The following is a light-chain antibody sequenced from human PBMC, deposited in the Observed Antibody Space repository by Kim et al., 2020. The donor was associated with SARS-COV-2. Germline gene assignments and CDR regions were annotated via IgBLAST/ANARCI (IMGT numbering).Light chain of an antibody. CDR2: YDS. V-gene: IGLV3-21*04. CDR1: NIGSKS. CDR3: QVWDSSSDHPV. Sequence: QGKTARITCRGNNIGSKSVHWYQQKPGQAPVLVIYYDSDRPSGIPERFSGSNSGNTATLTISRVEAGDEADYYCQVWDSSSDHPVFGGGTQLTVL. J-gene: IGLJ2*01.